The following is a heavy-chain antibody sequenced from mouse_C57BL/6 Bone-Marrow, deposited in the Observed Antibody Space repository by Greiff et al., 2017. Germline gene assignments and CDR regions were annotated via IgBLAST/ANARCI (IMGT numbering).Heavy chain of an antibody. CDR3: ARYGSSPSYFDY. V-gene: IGHV1-22*01. CDR2: INPNNGGT. Sequence: VQLQQSGPELVKPGASVKMSCKASGYTFTDYNMHWVKQSHGKSLEWIGYINPNNGGTSYNQKFKGKATLTVNKSSSTAYMELRSLTSEDSAVYYCARYGSSPSYFDYWGQGTTLTVSS. CDR1: GYTFTDYN. D-gene: IGHD1-1*01. J-gene: IGHJ2*01.